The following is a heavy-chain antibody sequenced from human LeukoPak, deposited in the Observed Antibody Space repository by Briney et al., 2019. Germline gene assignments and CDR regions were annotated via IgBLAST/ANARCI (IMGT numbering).Heavy chain of an antibody. Sequence: GESLKISCKGSGYSFTSYWIGWVRQMPGKGLEWMGIIYPGDSDTRYSPSFQGQVTISADKSISTAYLQWSSLKASDTAMYYCARLEVDTAMEKSPFDYWGQGTLVTVSS. D-gene: IGHD5-18*01. CDR3: ARLEVDTAMEKSPFDY. J-gene: IGHJ4*02. CDR2: IYPGDSDT. V-gene: IGHV5-51*01. CDR1: GYSFTSYW.